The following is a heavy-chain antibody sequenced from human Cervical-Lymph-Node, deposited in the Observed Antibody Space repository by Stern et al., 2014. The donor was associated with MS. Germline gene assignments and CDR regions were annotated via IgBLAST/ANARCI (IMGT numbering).Heavy chain of an antibody. J-gene: IGHJ4*03. CDR3: AKGGFLGYYAXXXX. CDR1: GFSFDDSA. Sequence: EVQLEESGGGLVQPGRSLRLSCIASGFSFDDSAMHWVRQVPGKGLEWGSGIGWNSATIGYADAVKGRFTIARDNARNSLYLEINSLRPEDTALYYCAKGGFLGYYAXXXXWGQGTPVTVSS. V-gene: IGHV3-9*01. D-gene: IGHD1-26*01. CDR2: IGWNSATI.